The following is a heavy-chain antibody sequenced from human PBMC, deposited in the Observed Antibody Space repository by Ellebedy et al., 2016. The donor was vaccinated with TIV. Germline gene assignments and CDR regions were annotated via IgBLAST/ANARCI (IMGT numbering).Heavy chain of an antibody. CDR1: GYSFTTYW. D-gene: IGHD3-10*01. Sequence: GESLKISCKGAGYSFTTYWIGWVRQMPGKGLDWPGITYAGDSVTIYSPSFRGPVTISADQAISTAYLQWSSLKASDTAMYYCVRTITYDYYGLDVWGQGTTVTVSS. V-gene: IGHV5-51*01. J-gene: IGHJ6*02. CDR2: TYAGDSVT. CDR3: VRTITYDYYGLDV.